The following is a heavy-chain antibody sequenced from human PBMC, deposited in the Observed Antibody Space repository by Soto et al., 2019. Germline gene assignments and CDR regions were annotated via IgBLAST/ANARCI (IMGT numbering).Heavy chain of an antibody. V-gene: IGHV1-69*12. Sequence: QVLLVQSGAEVKKPGSSVRVSCKTSGGTFSSFAISWVRLAPGQGLEWMGVIVPMFAAPTYAQKFQGRVSSTADESTRTAYMERSRLRSDDTAVYYCARDRVMRGNAYYYGMDVWGQGTTVTVSS. CDR3: ARDRVMRGNAYYYGMDV. CDR1: GGTFSSFA. D-gene: IGHD2-21*01. J-gene: IGHJ6*02. CDR2: IVPMFAAP.